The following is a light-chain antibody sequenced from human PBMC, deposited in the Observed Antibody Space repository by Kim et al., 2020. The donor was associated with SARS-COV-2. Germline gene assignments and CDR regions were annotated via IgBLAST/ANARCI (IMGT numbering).Light chain of an antibody. V-gene: IGKV1-16*01. CDR3: QQHSAYPRT. J-gene: IGKJ1*01. CDR1: QDSTKG. Sequence: ASVGDRVTITCRASQDSTKGLAWFQQKPGKAPKSLIYSTSTLQSGVPSRFSGSGSGTTFTLTISSLQPEDVATYYCQQHSAYPRTFGQGTKVDIK. CDR2: STS.